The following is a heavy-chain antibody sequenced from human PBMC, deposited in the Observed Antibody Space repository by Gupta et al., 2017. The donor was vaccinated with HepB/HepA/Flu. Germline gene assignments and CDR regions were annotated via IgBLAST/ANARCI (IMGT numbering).Heavy chain of an antibody. D-gene: IGHD3-3*01. J-gene: IGHJ6*03. CDR1: GFTFSANA. CDR3: TKDLFFWSAMDV. CDR2: IGSDTKT. Sequence: EVQLLESGGGLVQPGGSLRLSCAASGFTFSANAMNWVRQAPGKGLEWVSGIGSDTKTHYTNSVRGRFTISRDNSKNILYLQMNSLRPEDTAVYYCTKDLFFWSAMDVWGKGTTVTVSS. V-gene: IGHV3-23*01.